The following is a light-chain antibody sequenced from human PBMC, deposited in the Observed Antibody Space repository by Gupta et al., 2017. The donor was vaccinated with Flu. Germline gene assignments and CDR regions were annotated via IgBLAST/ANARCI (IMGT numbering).Light chain of an antibody. V-gene: IGLV1-44*01. CDR1: SSNIGSNT. Sequence: QSVLTKPPSASGTPGHRLTSPRSGSSSNIGSNTVHCYQQLPVTAPKLLIYSNNPRPSGVPDGYSGSKSGTSASLAISGLQSEDEADYYCSAWDDSLNGVVFGGGTKLTVL. J-gene: IGLJ2*01. CDR3: SAWDDSLNGVV. CDR2: SNN.